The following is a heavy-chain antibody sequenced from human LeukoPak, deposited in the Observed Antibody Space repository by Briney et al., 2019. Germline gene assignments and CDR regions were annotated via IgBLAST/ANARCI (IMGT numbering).Heavy chain of an antibody. CDR1: GFTFSTYA. CDR3: AKSRVDTNLITRGLDV. J-gene: IGHJ6*02. V-gene: IGHV3-23*01. Sequence: GGSLGLSCAASGFTFSTYAMTWVRQAPGKGLEWVAAISGSGGSTYYADSVKGRFTISRDNSMNTLYLQMNSLRAEDTAVYYCAKSRVDTNLITRGLDVWGQGTTVTVSS. D-gene: IGHD5-18*01. CDR2: ISGSGGST.